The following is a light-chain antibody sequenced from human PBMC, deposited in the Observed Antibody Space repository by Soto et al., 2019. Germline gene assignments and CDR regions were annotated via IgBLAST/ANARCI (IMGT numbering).Light chain of an antibody. CDR3: QQRSNWPPSIT. CDR2: AAS. V-gene: IGKV3D-20*02. Sequence: EIVMTQSPATLSVSPGERATLSCRASQSVSSDYLAWYQQRPGQAPRLLIYAASSRATGIPDRFSGGGSGTDFTLTISRLEPEDFAVYYCQQRSNWPPSITFGQGTRLEI. J-gene: IGKJ5*01. CDR1: QSVSSDY.